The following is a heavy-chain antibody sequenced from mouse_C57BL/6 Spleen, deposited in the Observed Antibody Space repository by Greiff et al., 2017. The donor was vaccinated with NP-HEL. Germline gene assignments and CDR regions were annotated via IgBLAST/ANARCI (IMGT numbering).Heavy chain of an antibody. Sequence: EVQLQQSGPVLVKPGASVKMSCKASGYTFTDYYMNWVKQSHGKSLEWIGVINPYNGGTSYNQKFKGKATLTVDKSSSTAYMELNSLTSEDSAVYYCARRDYYCSSFYYYAMDYWGQGTSVTVSS. CDR1: GYTFTDYY. V-gene: IGHV1-19*01. CDR2: INPYNGGT. D-gene: IGHD1-1*01. J-gene: IGHJ4*01. CDR3: ARRDYYCSSFYYYAMDY.